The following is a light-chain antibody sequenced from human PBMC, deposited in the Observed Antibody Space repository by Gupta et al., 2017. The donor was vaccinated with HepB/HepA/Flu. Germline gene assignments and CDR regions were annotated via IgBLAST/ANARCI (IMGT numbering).Light chain of an antibody. CDR3: QQYGGLWT. Sequence: DIVLTQSPGTLSLSPGERATLSCRASQSVSSNYLAWVQQKPGQAPRVLIYGASSRATGIPDKFSDSGSGTDFTLTISRLEPEDFAVYYCQQYGGLWTFGQGTKVEIK. CDR1: QSVSSNY. V-gene: IGKV3-20*01. CDR2: GAS. J-gene: IGKJ1*01.